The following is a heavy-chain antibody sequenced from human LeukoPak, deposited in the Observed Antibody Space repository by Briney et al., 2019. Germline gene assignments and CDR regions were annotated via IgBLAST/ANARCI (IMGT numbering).Heavy chain of an antibody. CDR3: ATAYLDYDFWSGYYNEYYFDY. J-gene: IGHJ4*02. CDR2: FDPEDGET. V-gene: IGHV1-24*01. D-gene: IGHD3-3*01. CDR1: GYTLTELS. Sequence: SVKVSCKVSGYTLTELSMHWVRQAPGKGLEWMGGFDPEDGETIYAQKFQGRVTMTEDTSTDTAYMELSSLRSEDTAVYYCATAYLDYDFWSGYYNEYYFDYWGQGTLVTVSS.